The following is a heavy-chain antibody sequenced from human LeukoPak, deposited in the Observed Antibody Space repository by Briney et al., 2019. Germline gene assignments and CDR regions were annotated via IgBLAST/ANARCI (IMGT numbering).Heavy chain of an antibody. V-gene: IGHV5-51*01. J-gene: IGHJ1*01. Sequence: GESLKISCKGSGYSFTGYWIAWVRQMPGKGLEWMGIIYPGDSDTRYSPYFQGQVTISADKSISTAYPHWSSLKASDTAIYYCATYAGTSSKYFQNWGQGTLVTVSS. CDR3: ATYAGTSSKYFQN. CDR2: IYPGDSDT. D-gene: IGHD3-10*01. CDR1: GYSFTGYW.